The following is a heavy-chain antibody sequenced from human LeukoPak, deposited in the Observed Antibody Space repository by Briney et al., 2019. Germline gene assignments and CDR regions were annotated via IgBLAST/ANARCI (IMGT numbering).Heavy chain of an antibody. CDR3: ARGDGYNYGSLYYYYYMDV. Sequence: SVKVSCKASGGTFSSYAISWVRQAPGEGLEWMGGIIPIFGTANYAQKFQGRVTITADKSTSTAYMELSSLRSEDTAVYYCARGDGYNYGSLYYYYYMDVWGKGTTVTISS. V-gene: IGHV1-69*06. CDR2: IIPIFGTA. CDR1: GGTFSSYA. D-gene: IGHD5-24*01. J-gene: IGHJ6*03.